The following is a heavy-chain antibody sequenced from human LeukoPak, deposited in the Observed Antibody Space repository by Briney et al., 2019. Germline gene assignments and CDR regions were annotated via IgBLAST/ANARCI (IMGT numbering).Heavy chain of an antibody. J-gene: IGHJ4*02. CDR2: ISSSSSYI. CDR3: ARDAYRDRYFDY. D-gene: IGHD4-11*01. V-gene: IGHV3-21*01. CDR1: GFTFSSYS. Sequence: GGSLRLSCAASGFTFSSYSMNWVRQAPGKGLEWVSSISSSSSYIYYADSVKGRFTISRDNAKNSLYLQMNSLRAEDTAVYYCARDAYRDRYFDYWGQGTLVTVSS.